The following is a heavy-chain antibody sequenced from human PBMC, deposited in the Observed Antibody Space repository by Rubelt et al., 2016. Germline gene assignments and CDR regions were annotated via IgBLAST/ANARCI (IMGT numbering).Heavy chain of an antibody. CDR1: GGSISSSSYY. D-gene: IGHD3-16*01. CDR2: IYYSGST. CDR3: VGGGTIRTFDH. Sequence: QLQLQESGPGLVKPSETLSLTCIVSGGSISSSSYYWGWIRQSPGKGLEWIGSIYYSGSTYCNPSLKSRVTISVDTSKNQCSLKLSSVTAADTTVYYWVGGGTIRTFDHWGQGTLVTVSS. V-gene: IGHV4-39*01. J-gene: IGHJ4*02.